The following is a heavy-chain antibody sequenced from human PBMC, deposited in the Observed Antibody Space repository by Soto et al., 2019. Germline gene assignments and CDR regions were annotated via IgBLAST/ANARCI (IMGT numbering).Heavy chain of an antibody. Sequence: GGSLRLSCAAAGFTFSSYSMHWVRPATGKGLEWVSSISSRSRSIYYADSQKGRFTISRDNSKNTLYLQMNSLRAEDTAVYYYAREPPYPSYCSSTSCYGDYFDYWGQGTLVTVS. CDR2: ISSRSRSI. D-gene: IGHD2-2*01. CDR1: GFTFSSYS. J-gene: IGHJ4*02. V-gene: IGHV3-21*01. CDR3: AREPPYPSYCSSTSCYGDYFDY.